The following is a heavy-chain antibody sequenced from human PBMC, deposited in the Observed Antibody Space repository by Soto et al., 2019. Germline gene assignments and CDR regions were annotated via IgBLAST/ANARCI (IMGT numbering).Heavy chain of an antibody. D-gene: IGHD3-3*01. V-gene: IGHV3-30*18. Sequence: GGSLRLSCAASGFTFSSYGMHWVRQAPGKGLEWVAVISYDGSNKYYADYVKGRFTISRDNSKNTLYLQMNSLRAEDTAVYYCAKDNHLRFLEWLLLLDYWGQGTLVTVSS. CDR3: AKDNHLRFLEWLLLLDY. CDR2: ISYDGSNK. J-gene: IGHJ4*02. CDR1: GFTFSSYG.